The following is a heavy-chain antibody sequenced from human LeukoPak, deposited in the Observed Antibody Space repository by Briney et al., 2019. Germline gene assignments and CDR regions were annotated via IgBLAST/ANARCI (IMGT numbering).Heavy chain of an antibody. CDR3: AREGPLWGIVVVTQDDY. CDR1: GFTFSSYA. D-gene: IGHD3-22*01. CDR2: ISYDGSNK. V-gene: IGHV3-30*04. J-gene: IGHJ4*02. Sequence: GRSLRLSCAASGFTFSSYAMHWVRQAPGKGLEWVAVISYDGSNKYYADSVKGRFTISRDNSKNTLYLQMNSLRAEDTAVYYCAREGPLWGIVVVTQDDYWGQGTLVTVSS.